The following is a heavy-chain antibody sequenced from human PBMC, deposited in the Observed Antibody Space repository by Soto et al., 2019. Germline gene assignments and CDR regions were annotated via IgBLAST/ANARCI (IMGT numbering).Heavy chain of an antibody. Sequence: SETLSLTCTVSGDSISSSTYYWGWIRQPPGKGLEWIGNIYYSGITYYNPSLKGRVAISVDTSKNQFSLKLSSMTAADTAVYYCARVPYPWGQGTLVTVSS. CDR1: GDSISSSTYY. CDR3: ARVPYP. J-gene: IGHJ5*02. V-gene: IGHV4-39*07. CDR2: IYYSGIT.